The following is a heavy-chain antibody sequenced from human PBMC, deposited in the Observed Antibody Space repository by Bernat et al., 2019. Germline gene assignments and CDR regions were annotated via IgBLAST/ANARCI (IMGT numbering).Heavy chain of an antibody. CDR2: IWYDGSNK. CDR1: GFTFSSYG. J-gene: IGHJ3*02. Sequence: QVHLVESGGGVVQPGRSLRLSCAASGFTFSSYGMHWVRQAPGKGLEWVAVIWYDGSNKYYADSVKGRFTISRDNSKNTLYLQMNSLRAEDTAVYFCARDLPSGDYPQDAFDIWGQGTMVTVSS. CDR3: ARDLPSGDYPQDAFDI. D-gene: IGHD4-17*01. V-gene: IGHV3-33*01.